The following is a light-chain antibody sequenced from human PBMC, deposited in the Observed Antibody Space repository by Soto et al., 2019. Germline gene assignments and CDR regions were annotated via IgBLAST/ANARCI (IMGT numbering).Light chain of an antibody. CDR3: SSYTSTSTV. V-gene: IGLV2-14*01. CDR1: TSDGDDYKD. J-gene: IGLJ1*01. CDR2: EVT. Sequence: QSALTQPASVSGSPGQSITISCTGITSDGDDYKDVSWYQQHPGKAPKLMIYEVTYRPSGVSNRFSGSKSGNTASLPSSGLQAEDEADYYCSSYTSTSTVFGTGTKLTVL.